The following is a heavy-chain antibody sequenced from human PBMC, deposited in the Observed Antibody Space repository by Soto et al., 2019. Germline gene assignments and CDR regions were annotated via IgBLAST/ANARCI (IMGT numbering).Heavy chain of an antibody. Sequence: SGGSLRLSCAASGFTFSSYAMSWVRQAPGKGLEWVSSISSSSSYADSVKGRFTISRDNAKNSLYLQMNSLRAEDTAVYYCAGDQLDGHNINYWGQGTPVTVSS. V-gene: IGHV3-21*01. CDR3: AGDQLDGHNINY. CDR2: ISSSSS. D-gene: IGHD3-3*02. CDR1: GFTFSSYA. J-gene: IGHJ4*02.